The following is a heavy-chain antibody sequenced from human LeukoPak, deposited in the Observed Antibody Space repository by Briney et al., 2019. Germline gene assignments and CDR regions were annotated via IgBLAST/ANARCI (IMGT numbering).Heavy chain of an antibody. J-gene: IGHJ6*02. V-gene: IGHV1-69*04. Sequence: EASVKVSCKASGGTFSSYAISWVRQAPGQGLEWMGRIIPILGIANYAQKFQGRVTITADKSTSTAYMELSSLRSDDTAVYYCARDLVQLWSSYYYYGMDVWGQGTTVTVSS. CDR2: IIPILGIA. CDR1: GGTFSSYA. D-gene: IGHD5-18*01. CDR3: ARDLVQLWSSYYYYGMDV.